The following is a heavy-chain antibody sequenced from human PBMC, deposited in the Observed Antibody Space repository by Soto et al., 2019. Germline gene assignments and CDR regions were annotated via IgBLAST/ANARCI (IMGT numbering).Heavy chain of an antibody. V-gene: IGHV4-4*02. J-gene: IGHJ4*02. CDR2: IYHSGGT. CDR1: GDSISSHDW. D-gene: IGHD3-3*01. CDR3: VRNGYYSLDY. Sequence: SETLSLTCAVSGDSISSHDWWSWVRQPPKKGLEWIGEIYHSGGTNYNPSLMSRATISVDNSKNQFSLKLSSVTAADTAVYYCVRNGYYSLDYWGQGTLVTVSS.